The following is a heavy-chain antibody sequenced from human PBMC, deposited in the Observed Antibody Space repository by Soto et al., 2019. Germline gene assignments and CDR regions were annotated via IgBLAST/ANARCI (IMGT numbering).Heavy chain of an antibody. CDR1: GGTFNNYA. V-gene: IGHV1-69*06. Sequence: QVRLVQSGTEVKRPGSSVKVSCKTSGGTFNNYAMSWVRQAPGHGLEWMGEIIPMLGTVNYAPKFQGRVTITAYTSTITAYMELKNVRSEDTAVYYCARVPCSITSCYSMDYWGQGTLVTVSS. CDR3: ARVPCSITSCYSMDY. D-gene: IGHD2-2*01. J-gene: IGHJ4*02. CDR2: IIPMLGTV.